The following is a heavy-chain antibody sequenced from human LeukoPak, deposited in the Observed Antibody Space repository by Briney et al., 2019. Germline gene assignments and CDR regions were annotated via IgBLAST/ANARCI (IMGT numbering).Heavy chain of an antibody. CDR3: ATLGATSFDY. D-gene: IGHD1-26*01. CDR2: IIPIFGTA. Sequence: ASVKVSCKASGGTFSSYAISWVRQAPGQGLEWMGGIIPIFGTANYAQKFQGRVTMTRDTSISTAYMELNRLRYDDTAVYYCATLGATSFDYWGQGTLVTVSS. J-gene: IGHJ4*02. V-gene: IGHV1-69*05. CDR1: GGTFSSYA.